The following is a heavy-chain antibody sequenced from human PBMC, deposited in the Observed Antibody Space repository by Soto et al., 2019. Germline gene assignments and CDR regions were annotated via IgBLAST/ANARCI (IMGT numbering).Heavy chain of an antibody. J-gene: IGHJ4*02. CDR1: GFTFSSYA. V-gene: IGHV3-30-3*01. Sequence: QVQLVESGGGVVQPGRSLRLSCAASGFTFSSYAMHWVRQAPGKGLEWVAVISYDGSNKYYADSVKGRFTISRDNSKNTLYLQMNSLRAEDTAVYYCAREGTYQLIDYWGQGTLVTVSS. D-gene: IGHD1-1*01. CDR2: ISYDGSNK. CDR3: AREGTYQLIDY.